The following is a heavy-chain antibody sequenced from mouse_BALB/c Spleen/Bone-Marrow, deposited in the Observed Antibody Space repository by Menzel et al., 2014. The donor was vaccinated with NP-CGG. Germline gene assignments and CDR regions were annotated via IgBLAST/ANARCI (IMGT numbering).Heavy chain of an antibody. D-gene: IGHD2-3*01. J-gene: IGHJ4*01. CDR2: ISSGGSYT. V-gene: IGHV5-6-4*01. Sequence: EVMLVESGGGLAKPGGSLKLSCAASGFTFSSYTMSWVRQTPERLEWVATISSGGSYTYYPDSVKGRFTISRDNAKNTLYLQMSSLKSEDTAMYYCTRDLYDGYYYYAMDYWGQGTSVTVSS. CDR3: TRDLYDGYYYYAMDY. CDR1: GFTFSSYT.